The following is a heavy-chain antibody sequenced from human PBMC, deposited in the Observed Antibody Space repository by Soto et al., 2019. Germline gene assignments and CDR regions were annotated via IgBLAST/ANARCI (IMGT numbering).Heavy chain of an antibody. V-gene: IGHV3-30*18. D-gene: IGHD2-15*01. CDR2: ISYDGSNK. CDR1: GFTFSSYG. J-gene: IGHJ5*02. Sequence: QVQLVESGGGVVQPGRSLRLSCGASGFTFSSYGMHWVRQAPGKGLEWVAVISYDGSNKYYADSVKGRFTISRDNSKNTLYLQMNSLRAEDTAVYYCAKTPFDPWGQGTLVTVSS. CDR3: AKTPFDP.